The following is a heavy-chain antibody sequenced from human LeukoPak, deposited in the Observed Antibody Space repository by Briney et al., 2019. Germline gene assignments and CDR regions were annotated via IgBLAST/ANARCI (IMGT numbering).Heavy chain of an antibody. CDR1: GYTFTSYG. CDR3: ARDWVSTPQLDY. D-gene: IGHD5/OR15-5a*01. CDR2: ISAYNGNT. Sequence: ASVKVSCKASGYTFTSYGIIWVRQAPGQGLAWMGWISAYNGNTNYAQNLQGRVTMTTDTSTSTAYMELRSLRSDDTAVYYCARDWVSTPQLDYWGQGTLVTVSS. J-gene: IGHJ4*02. V-gene: IGHV1-18*01.